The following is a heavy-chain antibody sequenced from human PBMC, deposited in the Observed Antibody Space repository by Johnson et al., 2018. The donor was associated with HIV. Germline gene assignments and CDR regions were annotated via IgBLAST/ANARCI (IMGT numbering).Heavy chain of an antibody. V-gene: IGHV3-30*04. CDR1: GFRFSSYA. D-gene: IGHD1-1*01. J-gene: IGHJ3*02. CDR3: AKDRGLERRERAFDI. CDR2: ISYDGSNK. Sequence: VQLVESGGGVVQPGRSLRLSCVASGFRFSSYAVHWVRQAPGKGLEWVAVISYDGSNKYYADSVKGRFTISRDNSKNSLYLQMNSLRAEDTALYYCAKDRGLERRERAFDIWGQGTMVTVSS.